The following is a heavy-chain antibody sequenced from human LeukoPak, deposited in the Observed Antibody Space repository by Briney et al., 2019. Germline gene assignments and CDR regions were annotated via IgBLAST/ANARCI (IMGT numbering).Heavy chain of an antibody. J-gene: IGHJ4*02. CDR3: AKSDRYSSGYCFDY. CDR2: ISYDGNNK. Sequence: PGGSLRLSCEASGFTFSSYFMHWVRLAPGEGLEWVAVISYDGNNKYYADSVKGRFTISRDNSKNTLYLQMNSLRAEDTAVYYCAKSDRYSSGYCFDYWGQGTLVTVSS. V-gene: IGHV3-30-3*01. CDR1: GFTFSSYF. D-gene: IGHD3-22*01.